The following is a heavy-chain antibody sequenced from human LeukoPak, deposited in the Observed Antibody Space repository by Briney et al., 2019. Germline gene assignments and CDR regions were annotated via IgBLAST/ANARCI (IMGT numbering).Heavy chain of an antibody. CDR2: ISAYNGNT. J-gene: IGHJ5*02. Sequence: ASVKVSCKASGYTFTGYYMRWVRQAPGQGLEWMGWISAYNGNTNYAQKLQGRVTMTTDTSTSTAYMELRSLRSDDTAVYYCARARYYYGSGSYHWFDPWGQGTLVTVSS. V-gene: IGHV1-18*04. CDR3: ARARYYYGSGSYHWFDP. D-gene: IGHD3-10*01. CDR1: GYTFTGYY.